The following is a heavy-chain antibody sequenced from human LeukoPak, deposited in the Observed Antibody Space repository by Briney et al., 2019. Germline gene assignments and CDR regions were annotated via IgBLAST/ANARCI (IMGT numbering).Heavy chain of an antibody. V-gene: IGHV4-4*07. CDR1: GGSISSYY. CDR3: ARGGTVAGSYYYYYYMDV. Sequence: SETLSLTCTVSGGSISSYYWSWIRQPAGKGREWIGRIYTSGSTNYNPSLKSRVTMSVHTSKNQFSLKLSSVTAADTAVYYCARGGTVAGSYYYYYYMDVWGKGTTVTISS. CDR2: IYTSGST. J-gene: IGHJ6*03. D-gene: IGHD6-19*01.